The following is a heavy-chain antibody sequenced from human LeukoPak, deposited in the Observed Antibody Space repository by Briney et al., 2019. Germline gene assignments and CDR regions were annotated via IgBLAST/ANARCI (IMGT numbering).Heavy chain of an antibody. Sequence: SETLSLTCTVSGGSISSGGYYWSWIRPDPGKGLEWIGNIYYSGSTNYNPSLKSRVTISVDTSANQFSLKLQSVTAADTAVYYCARTLPLSRGVIVDSWGQGALVTVSS. CDR2: IYYSGST. CDR3: ARTLPLSRGVIVDS. CDR1: GGSISSGGYY. J-gene: IGHJ4*02. D-gene: IGHD3-10*01. V-gene: IGHV4-31*03.